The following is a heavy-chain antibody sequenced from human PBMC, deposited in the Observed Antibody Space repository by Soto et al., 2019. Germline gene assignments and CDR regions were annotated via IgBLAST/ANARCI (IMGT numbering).Heavy chain of an antibody. CDR3: ARDCSSTSCYADSNYYYYMDV. CDR2: IYYSGST. D-gene: IGHD2-2*01. V-gene: IGHV4-59*01. Sequence: SETLSLTCTVSGGSISSYYWSWIRQPPGKGLEWFGYIYYSGSTNYNPSLKSRVTISVDTSKNQFSLKLSSVTAADTAVYYCARDCSSTSCYADSNYYYYMDVWGKGTTVTVSS. J-gene: IGHJ6*03. CDR1: GGSISSYY.